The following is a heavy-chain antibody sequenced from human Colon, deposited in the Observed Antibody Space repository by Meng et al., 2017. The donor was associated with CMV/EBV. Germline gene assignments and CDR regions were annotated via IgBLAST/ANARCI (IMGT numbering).Heavy chain of an antibody. V-gene: IGHV4-4*07. CDR3: ARDSNLSGLAY. CDR1: GASITSYY. CDR2: VYISGNT. J-gene: IGHJ4*02. Sequence: QGQPAGAGPGPRKPSQTLSLPCTVSGASITSYYWSWIRQPAGKGLEWIGRVYISGNTNYNPSLKSRVTMSIDTSKNQLSLNIRSVTAADTAVYYCARDSNLSGLAYWGQGTLVTVSS. D-gene: IGHD3-10*01.